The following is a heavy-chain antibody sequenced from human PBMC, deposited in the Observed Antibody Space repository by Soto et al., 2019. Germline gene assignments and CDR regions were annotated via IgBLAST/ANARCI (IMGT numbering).Heavy chain of an antibody. V-gene: IGHV3-30-3*01. CDR1: GFTFSSYA. CDR3: ARAGCDGGRCYTLVGLRYGMDV. J-gene: IGHJ6*02. CDR2: ISYDGSNK. Sequence: QVQLVESGGGVVQPGRSLRLSRAASGFTFSSYAMYWVRQAPGKGLEWVAVISYDGSNKYYADSVKGRFTISRDNSKNTLYLQMNSLRAEDTAVYYCARAGCDGGRCYTLVGLRYGMDVWGQGTTVTVSS. D-gene: IGHD2-15*01.